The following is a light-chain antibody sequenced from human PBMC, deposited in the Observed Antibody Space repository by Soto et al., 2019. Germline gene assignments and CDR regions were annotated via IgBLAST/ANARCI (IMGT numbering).Light chain of an antibody. Sequence: EIVMTQSPATLSVSPGERATLSCRASQSVSSNLAWYQQKPGQAPRLLIYGASSRATGIPARFSGSGSGTEFTLTISSLQSEDFAVYYCQQYNNWPPWTFDQGTKQEIK. CDR3: QQYNNWPPWT. V-gene: IGKV3-15*01. CDR1: QSVSSN. J-gene: IGKJ2*02. CDR2: GAS.